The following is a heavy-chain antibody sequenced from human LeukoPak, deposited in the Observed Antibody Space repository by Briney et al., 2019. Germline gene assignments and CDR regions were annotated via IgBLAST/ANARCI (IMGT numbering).Heavy chain of an antibody. J-gene: IGHJ4*02. CDR2: IYTSGST. V-gene: IGHV4-61*02. CDR1: GGSISSGSYY. Sequence: PSETLSLTCTVSGGSISSGSYYWSWIRQPAGKGLEWIGRIYTSGSTNYNPSLKSRVTMSVDTSKNQFSLKLSSVTAADTAVYYCARGDRYYYDSSGYYYFDYWGQGTLVTVSS. CDR3: ARGDRYYYDSSGYYYFDY. D-gene: IGHD3-22*01.